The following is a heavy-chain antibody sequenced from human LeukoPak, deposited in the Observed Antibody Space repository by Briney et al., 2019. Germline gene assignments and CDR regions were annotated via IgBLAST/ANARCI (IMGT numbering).Heavy chain of an antibody. D-gene: IGHD6-13*01. J-gene: IGHJ4*02. CDR1: GFTFSSDE. CDR2: ISTTGTTI. CDR3: ARDRPGYTSSWYSPFDY. V-gene: IGHV3-48*03. Sequence: GGSLRLSCTASGFTFSSDEMNWVRQAPGKGLEWVAYISTTGTTIYYADSAKGRFTISRDNAKNSLYLQMNRLRADDTAVYYCARDRPGYTSSWYSPFDYWGQGTLVTVSS.